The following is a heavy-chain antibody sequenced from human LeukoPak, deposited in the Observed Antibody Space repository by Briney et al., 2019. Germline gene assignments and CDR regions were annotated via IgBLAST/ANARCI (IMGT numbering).Heavy chain of an antibody. J-gene: IGHJ4*02. V-gene: IGHV4-34*01. CDR1: GGSFSGYY. CDR2: INHSGST. D-gene: IGHD3-3*01. CDR3: ARVQIRITIFGVVTPLNFDY. Sequence: SETLSLTCAAYGGSFSGYYWSWIRQPPGKGLEWIGEINHSGSTNYNPSLKSRVTISVDTSKNQFSLKLSSVTAADTAVYYCARVQIRITIFGVVTPLNFDYWGQGTLVTVSS.